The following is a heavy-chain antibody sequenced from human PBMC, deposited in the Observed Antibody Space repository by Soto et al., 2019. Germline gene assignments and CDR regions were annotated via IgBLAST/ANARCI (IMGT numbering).Heavy chain of an antibody. CDR3: AGEGGGGSGYYLDY. CDR1: GGSVSSGSYY. D-gene: IGHD3-22*01. CDR2: IYNSGST. Sequence: QVQLQESGPGLVKPSETLSLTCTVSGGSVSSGSYYWSWIRQSPGKGLEWIGYIYNSGSTNYHPSHQSRVTRSVDTSKNPFALKLGSVIAADTAVYYGAGEGGGGSGYYLDYWGQGTLVTVSS. V-gene: IGHV4-61*01. J-gene: IGHJ4*02.